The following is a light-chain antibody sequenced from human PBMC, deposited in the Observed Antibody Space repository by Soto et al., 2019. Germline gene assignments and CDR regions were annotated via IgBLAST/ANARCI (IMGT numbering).Light chain of an antibody. CDR2: DVS. J-gene: IGLJ1*01. CDR1: SSDVGGYNY. V-gene: IGLV2-14*01. CDR3: SSYTSSSTYV. Sequence: VLTQPASVSGSPGQSITISCTGTSSDVGGYNYVSWYQQHPGKAPKLMIYDVSNRPSGVSNRFSGSKSGNTASLTISGLQAEDEADYYCSSYTSSSTYVFGTGTMVTVL.